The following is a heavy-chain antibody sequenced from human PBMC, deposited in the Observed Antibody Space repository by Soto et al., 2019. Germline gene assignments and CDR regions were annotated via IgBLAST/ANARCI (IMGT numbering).Heavy chain of an antibody. D-gene: IGHD2-15*01. V-gene: IGHV1-69*01. J-gene: IGHJ6*02. CDR1: GGTFSSYA. CDR2: IIPIFGTA. CDR3: ARDCCSGRSCSCTSYGMDV. Sequence: QVQLVQSGAEVKKPGSSVKVSCKASGGTFSSYAISWVRQAPGQGLEWMGGIIPIFGTANYAQKFQGRVTIPADESTSTDYMELRSLRSEDTAVYYCARDCCSGRSCSCTSYGMDVWCQGTTVTVSS.